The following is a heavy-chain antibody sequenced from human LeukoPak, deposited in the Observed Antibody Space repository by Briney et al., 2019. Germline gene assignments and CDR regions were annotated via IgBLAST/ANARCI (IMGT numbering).Heavy chain of an antibody. J-gene: IGHJ4*02. CDR2: INPNSGGT. V-gene: IGHV1-2*02. Sequence: ASVKVSCKASGYTFTGYYMHWVRQAPGQGLEWMGWINPNSGGTNYAQKFQGRVTMTRDTSISTAYMELSRLRSEDTAVYYCARESVAAENYYFDYWGQGTLVTVSS. CDR3: ARESVAAENYYFDY. CDR1: GYTFTGYY. D-gene: IGHD6-25*01.